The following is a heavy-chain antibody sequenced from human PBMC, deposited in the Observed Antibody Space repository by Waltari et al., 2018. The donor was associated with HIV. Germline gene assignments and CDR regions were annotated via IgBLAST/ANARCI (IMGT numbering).Heavy chain of an antibody. Sequence: QVQLQQWGAGLGKPAETLTLTCAVYGGSFSGYYWSWIRQPPGKGLESIGEINHSGSTNYNPSLKSRVTISVDTSKNQFSLKLSSVTAADTAVYYCARVGYSYGYSDYWGQGTLVTVSS. CDR3: ARVGYSYGYSDY. J-gene: IGHJ4*02. D-gene: IGHD5-18*01. CDR1: GGSFSGYY. CDR2: INHSGST. V-gene: IGHV4-34*01.